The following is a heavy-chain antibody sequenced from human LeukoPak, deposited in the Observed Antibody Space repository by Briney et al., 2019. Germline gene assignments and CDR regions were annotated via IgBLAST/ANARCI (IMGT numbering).Heavy chain of an antibody. V-gene: IGHV3-7*01. D-gene: IGHD2-2*01. CDR3: ARVRFPADC. Sequence: GGSLRLSCAASGFTFETYWMSWVRQAPGKGLEWLANIKHDGSVKYYVDSVKGRFTISRDNGKDSLYLHMNSLRVEDTAVYYCARVRFPADCWGQGTLVTVSS. CDR2: IKHDGSVK. J-gene: IGHJ4*02. CDR1: GFTFETYW.